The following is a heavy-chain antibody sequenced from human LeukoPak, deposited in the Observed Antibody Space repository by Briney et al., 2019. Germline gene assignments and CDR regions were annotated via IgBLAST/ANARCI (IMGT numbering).Heavy chain of an antibody. V-gene: IGHV1-46*01. J-gene: IGHJ4*02. CDR3: ARDQEGFDY. CDR1: GYTFTGYY. Sequence: GASVKVSCKASGYTFTGYYMHWVRQAPGQGLEWMAIMNPGGGSTTYAQKLQGRATMTRDTSTSTVHMELSGLRSEDTAVYYCARDQEGFDYWGQGTLVTVSS. CDR2: MNPGGGST.